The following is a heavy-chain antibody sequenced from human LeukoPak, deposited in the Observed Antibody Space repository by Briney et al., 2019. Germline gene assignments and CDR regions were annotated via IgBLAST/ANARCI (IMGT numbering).Heavy chain of an antibody. CDR1: GYSFTSYW. Sequence: GESLKISCKGSGYSFTSYWIGWVRQMPGKGLEWMGRINPNSGGTNYAQKFQGRVTMTRDTSISTAYMELSRLRSDDTAVYYCARDPDSSSWYRFDPWGQGTLVTVSS. CDR2: INPNSGGT. CDR3: ARDPDSSSWYRFDP. J-gene: IGHJ5*02. V-gene: IGHV1-2*06. D-gene: IGHD6-13*01.